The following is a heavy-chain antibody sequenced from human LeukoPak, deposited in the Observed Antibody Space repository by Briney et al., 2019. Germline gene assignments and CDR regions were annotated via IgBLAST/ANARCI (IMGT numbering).Heavy chain of an antibody. CDR2: IYSNGKE. Sequence: GGSLRLSCSASGFSVDSNYMSWVRQAPGKGLEWVSVIYSNGKEYYAESAKGRFTTSRDISKNSLDLQMNRLRGEDTAVYYCARESPTSGIDAWGQGTLVIVSS. CDR3: ARESPTSGIDA. D-gene: IGHD2-15*01. CDR1: GFSVDSNY. J-gene: IGHJ5*02. V-gene: IGHV3-53*01.